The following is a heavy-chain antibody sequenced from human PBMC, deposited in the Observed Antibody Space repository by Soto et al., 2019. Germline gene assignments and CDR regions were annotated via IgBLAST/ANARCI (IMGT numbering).Heavy chain of an antibody. CDR2: ISSSSTI. CDR3: ARDQGYDFWSGLYYYGMDV. J-gene: IGHJ6*02. D-gene: IGHD3-3*01. CDR1: GFTFSSYS. V-gene: IGHV3-48*02. Sequence: GGSLRLSCAASGFTFSSYSMNWVRQAPGKGLEWVSYISSSSTIYYADSVKGRFTISRDNAKNSLYLQMNSLRDEDTAVYYCARDQGYDFWSGLYYYGMDVWGQGTTVTVSS.